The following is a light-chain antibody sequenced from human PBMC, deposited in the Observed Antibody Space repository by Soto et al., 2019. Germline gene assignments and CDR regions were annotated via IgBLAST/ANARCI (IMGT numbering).Light chain of an antibody. Sequence: QSVLTQPPSVSATPGQKVTISCSGGSSKIGNNYVSWYQQLPGTAPKLLIYDNNKRPSGIPDRFSGSKSGTSATLGITGLQTGDEADYYCETWDSTLRAAVFGGGTQLTVL. CDR2: DNN. J-gene: IGLJ7*01. V-gene: IGLV1-51*01. CDR3: ETWDSTLRAAV. CDR1: SSKIGNNY.